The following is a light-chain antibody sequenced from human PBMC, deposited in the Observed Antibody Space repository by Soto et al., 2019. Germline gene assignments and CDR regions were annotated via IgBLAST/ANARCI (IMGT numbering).Light chain of an antibody. J-gene: IGKJ2*01. CDR2: GAS. CDR3: QQYNNSPEYN. V-gene: IGKV3-20*01. CDR1: QSVTSRY. Sequence: IVVTQSPGTLSLSPGERATLSCTASQSVTSRYLAWYQQKPGQAPRLLIYGASSRATGIPNRFSGSGSGTDFTLTISRLEPEDFAVYFCQQYNNSPEYNFGQGTKLAIK.